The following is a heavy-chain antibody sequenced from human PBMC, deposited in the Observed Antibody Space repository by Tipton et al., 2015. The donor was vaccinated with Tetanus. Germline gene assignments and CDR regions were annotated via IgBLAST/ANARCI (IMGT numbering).Heavy chain of an antibody. Sequence: TLSLTCTVSRGSVRSDNYQWNWIRQPPGKGLEWLAYISYGGTSNSNYSLKSRITISQDTSKNQFSLKLTSVTAADTAIYYCARGLPREPFYFDYWGQGKQVSVSS. V-gene: IGHV4-61*01. J-gene: IGHJ4*02. CDR1: RGSVRSDNYQ. CDR2: ISYGGTS. D-gene: IGHD1-26*01. CDR3: ARGLPREPFYFDY.